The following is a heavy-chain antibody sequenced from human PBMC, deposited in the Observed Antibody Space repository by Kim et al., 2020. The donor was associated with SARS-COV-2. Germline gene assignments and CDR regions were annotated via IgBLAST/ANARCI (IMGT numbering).Heavy chain of an antibody. CDR2: IYHSGST. CDR3: ARAPRGWRSGWYFDY. D-gene: IGHD6-19*01. CDR1: GYSISSGYY. Sequence: SETLSLTCTVSGYSISSGYYWGWIRQPPGKGLEWIGSIYHSGSTYYNPSLKSRVTISVDTSKNQFSLKLSSVTAADTAVYYCARAPRGWRSGWYFDYWGQGTLVTVSS. V-gene: IGHV4-38-2*02. J-gene: IGHJ4*02.